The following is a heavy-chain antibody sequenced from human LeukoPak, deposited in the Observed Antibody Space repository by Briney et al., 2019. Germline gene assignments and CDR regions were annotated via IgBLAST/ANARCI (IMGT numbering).Heavy chain of an antibody. CDR1: GYTFTGYY. V-gene: IGHV1-2*02. CDR3: ARSGVATIYYFDY. D-gene: IGHD3-3*01. Sequence: GASVKVSCKASGYTFTGYYLHWVRQPPGQGLGWMGWINPNSVGTNYSQKFQGRVTMTRDTSISTAYMELSRLRSDDTALYYCARSGVATIYYFDYWGQGTLVTVSS. J-gene: IGHJ4*02. CDR2: INPNSVGT.